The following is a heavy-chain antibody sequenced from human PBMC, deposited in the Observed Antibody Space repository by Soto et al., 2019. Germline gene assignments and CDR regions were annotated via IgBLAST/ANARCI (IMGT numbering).Heavy chain of an antibody. CDR2: ISYDGSNK. Sequence: QVQLVESGGGVVQPGRSLRLSCAASGFTFSSYAMHWVRQAPGKGLEWVAVISYDGSNKYYADSVKGRFTISRDNSKNTLYLQMNSLRAEDTAVYYCARDINYYGSGSSPPDGYWSQGTLVTVSS. CDR3: ARDINYYGSGSSPPDGY. J-gene: IGHJ4*02. V-gene: IGHV3-30-3*01. CDR1: GFTFSSYA. D-gene: IGHD3-10*01.